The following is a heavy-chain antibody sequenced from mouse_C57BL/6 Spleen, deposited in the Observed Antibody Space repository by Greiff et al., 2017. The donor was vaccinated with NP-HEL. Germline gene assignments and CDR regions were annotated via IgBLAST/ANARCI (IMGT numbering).Heavy chain of an antibody. J-gene: IGHJ3*01. CDR1: GYSITSGYY. Sequence: ESGPGLVKPSQSLSLTCSVTGYSITSGYYWNWIRQFPGNKLEWMGYISYDGSNNYNPSLKNRISITRDTSKNQFFLKLNSVTTEDTATYYCARENPFAYWGQGTLVTVSA. V-gene: IGHV3-6*01. CDR3: ARENPFAY. CDR2: ISYDGSN.